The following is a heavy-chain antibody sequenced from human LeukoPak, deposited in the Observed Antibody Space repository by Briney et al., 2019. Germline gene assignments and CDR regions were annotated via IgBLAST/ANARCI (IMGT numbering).Heavy chain of an antibody. CDR3: AKKSLWSGPFDY. D-gene: IGHD3-3*01. V-gene: IGHV3-33*06. CDR2: IWYDGSNK. CDR1: GFTFSSYG. Sequence: PGRSLRLSCAASGFTFSSYGMHWVRQAPGKGLEWVAVIWYDGSNKYYADSVKGRFTISRDNSKNTLFLQMNSLRAEDTAVYFCAKKSLWSGPFDYWGQGTLVTVFS. J-gene: IGHJ4*02.